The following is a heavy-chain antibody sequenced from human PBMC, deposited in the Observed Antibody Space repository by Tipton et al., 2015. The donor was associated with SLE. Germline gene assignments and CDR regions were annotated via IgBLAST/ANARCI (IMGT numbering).Heavy chain of an antibody. J-gene: IGHJ6*03. CDR2: ATDGGSGT. D-gene: IGHD3-10*01. Sequence: GSLRLSCAVSGFTFTDYAMSWVRQAPGKGLEWVSAATDGGSGTAYADSVRGRFTVSRDNSKNTLYLQMNSLSAEDTAVYYCARKGGFVSDVNYYYMDVWGKGTTVTVSS. CDR1: GFTFTDYA. V-gene: IGHV3-23*01. CDR3: ARKGGFVSDVNYYYMDV.